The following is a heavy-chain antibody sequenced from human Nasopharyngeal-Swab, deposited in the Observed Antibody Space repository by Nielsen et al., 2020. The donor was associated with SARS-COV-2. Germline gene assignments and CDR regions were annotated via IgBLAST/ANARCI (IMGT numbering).Heavy chain of an antibody. CDR3: AREGGSSGRAGWIDP. CDR1: GFTFSSYP. D-gene: IGHD6-19*01. Sequence: GESLKISCAVSGFTFSSYPMHWVRQAPGKGLEWVAVITPEGAPHAYADSVKDRFTISRDNSKNILYLQMNSLRPDDMGVYYCAREGGSSGRAGWIDPWGQGTLITVSS. CDR2: ITPEGAPH. J-gene: IGHJ5*02. V-gene: IGHV3-30*14.